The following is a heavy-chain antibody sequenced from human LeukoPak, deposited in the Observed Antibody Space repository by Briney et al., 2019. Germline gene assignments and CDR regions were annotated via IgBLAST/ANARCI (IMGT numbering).Heavy chain of an antibody. V-gene: IGHV4-59*01. Sequence: PSETLSLTCTVSGGSIPGYYWSWIRQPPGKGLEWIGYIYYSGITNYNPSLKSRVTISVDTSKNQFSLKLSSLTGADTAVYYCARESGRLAMVFDYWGQGTLVTVSS. J-gene: IGHJ4*02. CDR3: ARESGRLAMVFDY. D-gene: IGHD6-19*01. CDR1: GGSIPGYY. CDR2: IYYSGIT.